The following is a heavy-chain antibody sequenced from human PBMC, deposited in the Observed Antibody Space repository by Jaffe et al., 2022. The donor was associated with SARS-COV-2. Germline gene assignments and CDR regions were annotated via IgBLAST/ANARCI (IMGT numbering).Heavy chain of an antibody. J-gene: IGHJ6*02. V-gene: IGHV2-5*02. Sequence: QITLKESGPTLVKPTQTLTLTCTFSGFSLSTSGVGVGWIRQPPGKALEWLALIYWDDDKRYSPSLKSRLTITKDTSKNQVVLTMTNMDPVDTATYYCAHRRGSGYRGYYYYGMDVWGQGTTVTVSS. D-gene: IGHD3-22*01. CDR2: IYWDDDK. CDR3: AHRRGSGYRGYYYYGMDV. CDR1: GFSLSTSGVG.